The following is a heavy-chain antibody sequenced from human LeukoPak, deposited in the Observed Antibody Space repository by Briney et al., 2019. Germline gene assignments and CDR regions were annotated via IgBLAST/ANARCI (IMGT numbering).Heavy chain of an antibody. J-gene: IGHJ5*02. CDR2: INPSGGST. Sequence: PGGSLRLSCAASGYTFTSYYMQRVRQAPGQGLEWMGIINPSGGSTSYAQKFQGRVTMTRDTSTSTVYMELSSLRSGDTAVYYCARGDYDFWSGYQNWFDPWGQGTLVTVSS. V-gene: IGHV1-46*01. D-gene: IGHD3-3*01. CDR1: GYTFTSYY. CDR3: ARGDYDFWSGYQNWFDP.